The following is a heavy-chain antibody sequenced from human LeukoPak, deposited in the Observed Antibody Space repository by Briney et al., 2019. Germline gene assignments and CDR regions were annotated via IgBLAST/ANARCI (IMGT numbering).Heavy chain of an antibody. V-gene: IGHV1-8*01. CDR2: MNPNSGNT. CDR1: GYTFTSYD. CDR3: ATDIGITMIRGVII. J-gene: IGHJ4*02. D-gene: IGHD3-10*01. Sequence: ASVKVSCKASGYTFTSYDINWVRQDTEQGLEWMGWMNPNSGNTGYAQKFQGRVTMTRNTSISTAYMELSSLRSEDTAVFYCATDIGITMIRGVIIWGQGTLVTVSS.